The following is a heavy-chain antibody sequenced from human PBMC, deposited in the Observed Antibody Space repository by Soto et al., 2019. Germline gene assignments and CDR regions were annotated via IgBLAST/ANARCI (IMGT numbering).Heavy chain of an antibody. CDR2: ISGSGEMT. J-gene: IGHJ4*02. V-gene: IGHV3-23*01. CDR1: GFTFRGDA. Sequence: EVQLLESGGDLVQPGGSLRLACAASGFTFRGDAMSWVRQAPGKGLEWVSSISGSGEMTHYAESVKGRFTISRDDSKNTLYLQMESLRAEDTALYYCARSEMTYNWNDWGQGTLVTVSS. CDR3: ARSEMTYNWND. D-gene: IGHD1-1*01.